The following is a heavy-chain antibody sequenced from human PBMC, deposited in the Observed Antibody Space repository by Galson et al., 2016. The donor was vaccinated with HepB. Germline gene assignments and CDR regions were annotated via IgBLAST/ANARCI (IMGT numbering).Heavy chain of an antibody. CDR3: AGPMNRVGYCRGGSCPFDY. J-gene: IGHJ4*02. CDR1: GFTFSSYA. CDR2: ISATGGST. D-gene: IGHD2-15*01. Sequence: SLRLSCAASGFTFSSYALGWVRQVPGKGLEWISSISATGGSTYYAASVQGRFTISRDNSKNTLYLQMDSLRVEDTAIYFCAGPMNRVGYCRGGSCPFDYWGQGTLVTVTS. V-gene: IGHV3-23*01.